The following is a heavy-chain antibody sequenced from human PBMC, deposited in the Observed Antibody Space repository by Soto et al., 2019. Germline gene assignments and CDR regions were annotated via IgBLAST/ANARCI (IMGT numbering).Heavy chain of an antibody. CDR1: GGTFNSYS. J-gene: IGHJ6*02. CDR2: IIPMFGTT. D-gene: IGHD6-13*01. Sequence: QVQLVQSGAEVKTPGSSVKVSCEASGGTFNSYSINWVRQAPGQGLEWMGRIIPMFGTTDYAQRFQGRVTFTADESTTTASMEVTNLTSEDTAVYYCARAAVLTFTRFYDVDVWGQGTTVTVSS. V-gene: IGHV1-69*18. CDR3: ARAAVLTFTRFYDVDV.